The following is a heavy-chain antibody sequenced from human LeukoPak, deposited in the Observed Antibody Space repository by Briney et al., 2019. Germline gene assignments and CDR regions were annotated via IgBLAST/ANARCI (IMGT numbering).Heavy chain of an antibody. CDR2: IISSDGTT. J-gene: IGHJ4*02. Sequence: PGGSLRLSCAASGFTFSTFVMSWVRQAPGKGLEWVSVIISSDGTTYYADSVKGRFTISRDSSKNTLYLQMSSLRAEDTAVYYCAKGGDSSGWYNFDYWGQGTLVTVSS. D-gene: IGHD6-19*01. V-gene: IGHV3-23*01. CDR1: GFTFSTFV. CDR3: AKGGDSSGWYNFDY.